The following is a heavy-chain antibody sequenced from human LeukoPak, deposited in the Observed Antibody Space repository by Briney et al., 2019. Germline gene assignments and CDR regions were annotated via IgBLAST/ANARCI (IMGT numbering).Heavy chain of an antibody. CDR1: GYSIRLGYY. Sequence: SETLSLTCSVSGYSIRLGYYWSWIRQPPGKGLEWIGEINHSGSTNYNPSLKSRVTISVDTSKNQFSLKLSSVTAADTAVYYCARALPSGYFDYWGQGTLVTVSS. J-gene: IGHJ4*02. V-gene: IGHV4-34*01. CDR3: ARALPSGYFDY. CDR2: INHSGST.